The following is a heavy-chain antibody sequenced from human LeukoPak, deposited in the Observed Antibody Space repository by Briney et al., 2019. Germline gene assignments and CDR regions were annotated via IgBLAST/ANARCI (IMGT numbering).Heavy chain of an antibody. CDR1: GYTFTSYG. Sequence: AASVTVSCKASGYTFTSYGISWVRQAPGQGLEWMGWISAYNGNTNYAQKLQCRVTMTTDTSTSTAYMELRSLRSDDTAVYYCARDLIPLGSSGYLAPYFDYWGQGTLVTVSS. CDR3: ARDLIPLGSSGYLAPYFDY. D-gene: IGHD3-22*01. CDR2: ISAYNGNT. V-gene: IGHV1-18*01. J-gene: IGHJ4*02.